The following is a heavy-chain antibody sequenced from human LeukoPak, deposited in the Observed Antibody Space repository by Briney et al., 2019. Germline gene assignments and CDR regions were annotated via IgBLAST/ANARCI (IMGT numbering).Heavy chain of an antibody. D-gene: IGHD2-15*01. CDR2: IYSGGST. CDR1: GFTVSSNY. V-gene: IGHV3-53*01. J-gene: IGHJ4*02. Sequence: PGGSLRLSCAASGFTVSSNYMSWVRQAPGKGLEWVSVIYSGGSTYYADSVKGRFTISRDYSKNTLYLQMNSLRAEDTAVYYCARSPPYCSGGSCYSYWGQGTLVTVSS. CDR3: ARSPPYCSGGSCYSY.